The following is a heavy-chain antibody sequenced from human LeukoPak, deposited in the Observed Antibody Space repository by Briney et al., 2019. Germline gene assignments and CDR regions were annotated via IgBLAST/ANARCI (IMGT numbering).Heavy chain of an antibody. Sequence: GGSLRLSCGASGFTFSNYAMSWVRQAPGQGLEWVSAIGGTSGSTYYADSVKGRFTISRDNFKNMLYLQMNSLSAEDTAVYYCAKDRGGASGWSSDSWGQGTLVTVSS. D-gene: IGHD6-19*01. CDR1: GFTFSNYA. J-gene: IGHJ4*02. CDR3: AKDRGGASGWSSDS. CDR2: IGGTSGST. V-gene: IGHV3-23*01.